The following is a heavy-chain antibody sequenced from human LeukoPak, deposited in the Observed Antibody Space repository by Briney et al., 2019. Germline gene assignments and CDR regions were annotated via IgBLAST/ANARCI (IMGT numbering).Heavy chain of an antibody. J-gene: IGHJ4*02. V-gene: IGHV3-48*03. D-gene: IGHD3-22*01. CDR3: ASSGYYYLSHFDY. CDR1: GFTFSSYE. Sequence: AGGSLSLSCAASGFTFSSYEMNWVRQAPGKGLEWVSYISSSGSTIYYADSVKGRFTISRDNAKNSLYLQMNSLRAEDTAVYYCASSGYYYLSHFDYWGQGTLVTVSS. CDR2: ISSSGSTI.